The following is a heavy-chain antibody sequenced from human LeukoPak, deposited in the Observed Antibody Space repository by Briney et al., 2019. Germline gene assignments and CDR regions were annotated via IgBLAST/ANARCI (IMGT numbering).Heavy chain of an antibody. D-gene: IGHD3-22*01. CDR2: ISYDGSNK. CDR3: AKSDGVDYDSSGYPDY. J-gene: IGHJ4*02. CDR1: GFTFSSYS. V-gene: IGHV3-30*18. Sequence: GGSLRLSCAASGFTFSSYSMHWVRQAPGKGLEWVAVISYDGSNKYYADSVKGRFTISRDNSKNTLYLQMNSLRAEDTAVYYCAKSDGVDYDSSGYPDYWGQGTLVTVSS.